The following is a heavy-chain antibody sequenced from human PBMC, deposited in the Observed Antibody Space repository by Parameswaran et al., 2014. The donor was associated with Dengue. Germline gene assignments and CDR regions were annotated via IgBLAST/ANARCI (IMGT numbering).Heavy chain of an antibody. CDR2: IYYSGST. Sequence: WIRQPQEGLEWIGSIYYSGSTYYNPSLKSRVTISVDTSKNQFSLKLSSVTAADTAVYYCARGDAFDIWGQGTMVTVSS. CDR3: ARGDAFDI. J-gene: IGHJ3*02. V-gene: IGHV4-39*01.